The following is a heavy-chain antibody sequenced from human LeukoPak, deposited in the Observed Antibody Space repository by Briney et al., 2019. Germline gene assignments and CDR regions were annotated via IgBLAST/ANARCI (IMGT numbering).Heavy chain of an antibody. J-gene: IGHJ3*02. CDR2: ISAYNGNT. CDR3: ASPSGSSWWYVFNI. V-gene: IGHV1-18*01. Sequence: ASVKVSCKASGYTFTSYGISWVRQAPGQGLEWMGWISAYNGNTNYAQKFQGRVTMTRDMSVSTAYMELSRLRPDDTAVYYCASPSGSSWWYVFNIWGQGTMVTVSS. CDR1: GYTFTSYG. D-gene: IGHD2-15*01.